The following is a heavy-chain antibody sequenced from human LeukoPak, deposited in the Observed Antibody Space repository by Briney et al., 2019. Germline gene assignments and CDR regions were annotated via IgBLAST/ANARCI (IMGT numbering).Heavy chain of an antibody. CDR1: GGSFSGYY. V-gene: IGHV4-34*01. CDR2: INHSGST. CDR3: AGNDYYGSGSYYYNWFDP. D-gene: IGHD3-10*01. Sequence: SETLSLTCAVYGGSFSGYYWSWIRQPPGKGLEWIGEINHSGSTNYNPSLKSRVTISVDTFKNQFSLKLSSVTAADTAVYYCAGNDYYGSGSYYYNWFDPWGQGTLVTVSS. J-gene: IGHJ5*02.